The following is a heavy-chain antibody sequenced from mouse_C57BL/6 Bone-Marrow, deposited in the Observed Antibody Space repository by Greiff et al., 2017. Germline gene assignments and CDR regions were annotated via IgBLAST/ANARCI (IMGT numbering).Heavy chain of an antibody. V-gene: IGHV1-81*01. J-gene: IGHJ3*01. CDR3: ARSGSSLSWCAY. D-gene: IGHD1-1*01. CDR2: IDPRSGNT. CDR1: GYTFTSYG. Sequence: VQLQQSGAELARPGASVKLSCKASGYTFTSYGISWVKQRTGQGLEWIGEIDPRSGNTYYNEKFKGKATLTADKSSSTAYMELRSLTSEDSAVYVFARSGSSLSWCAYWGRGNLVTVSA.